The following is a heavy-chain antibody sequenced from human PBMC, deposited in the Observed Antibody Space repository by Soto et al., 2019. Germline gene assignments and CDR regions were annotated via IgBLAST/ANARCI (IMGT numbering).Heavy chain of an antibody. J-gene: IGHJ4*02. CDR2: IVPNNGTV. CDR3: ARRNTAGFLRYFDN. Sequence: QVQLVQSGAEVMQPGSSVKVSCKPSGGTLTNFINYPINWELQYPGQGLEWMVGIVPNNGTVNYAQKFQGRVTMTADKSTGTVYMELSSLRSDDSALYYCARRNTAGFLRYFDNWGQGTLVTVSS. V-gene: IGHV1-69*06. CDR1: GGTLTNFINYP. D-gene: IGHD6-19*01.